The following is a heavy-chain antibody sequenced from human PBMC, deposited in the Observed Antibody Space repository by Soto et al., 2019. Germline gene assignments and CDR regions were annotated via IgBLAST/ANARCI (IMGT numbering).Heavy chain of an antibody. CDR2: IIPIFGTA. CDR1: GGTFSSYA. D-gene: IGHD6-6*01. V-gene: IGHV1-69*06. J-gene: IGHJ6*02. Sequence: QVQLVQSGAEVKKTGSSVKVSCKASGGTFSSYAISWVRQAPGQGLEWMGGIIPIFGTANYDQKFQGRVTIPADKSTSTAYLELSSLRSEDTAVYDCASHTPRNDGSSLKPLDYYGMDVWGQGTTVTVSS. CDR3: ASHTPRNDGSSLKPLDYYGMDV.